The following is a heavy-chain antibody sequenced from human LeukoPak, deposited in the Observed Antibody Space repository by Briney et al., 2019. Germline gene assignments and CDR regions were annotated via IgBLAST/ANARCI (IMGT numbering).Heavy chain of an antibody. CDR3: GRGPGYRSDY. J-gene: IGHJ4*02. V-gene: IGHV3-7*05. CDR2: INQDGSEK. D-gene: IGHD5-12*01. Sequence: GGSLRLSCAASGLSFNTYWMTWVRQAPGKGLEWVANINQDGSEKNYVGSVKGRFTISRDSAKKSLYLQMNSLRAKDTAVYYCGRGPGYRSDYWGQGTLVTVSS. CDR1: GLSFNTYW.